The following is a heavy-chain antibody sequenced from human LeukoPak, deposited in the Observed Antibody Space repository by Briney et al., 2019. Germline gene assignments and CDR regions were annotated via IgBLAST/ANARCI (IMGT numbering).Heavy chain of an antibody. V-gene: IGHV3-23*01. CDR1: GFTFSSYG. CDR2: ISGSGGSS. Sequence: GGSLRLSCAASGFTFSSYGMSWVRQAPGKGLEWVPGISGSGGSSYYADSVKGRFTISRYNSKNTLYLQMNSLRAEDTAVYYCARDINFYFDSSGYFDYWGQGTQVTVSS. D-gene: IGHD3-22*01. CDR3: ARDINFYFDSSGYFDY. J-gene: IGHJ4*02.